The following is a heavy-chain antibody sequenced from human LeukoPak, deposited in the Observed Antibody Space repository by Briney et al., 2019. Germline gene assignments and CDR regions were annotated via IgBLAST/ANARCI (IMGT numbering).Heavy chain of an antibody. CDR1: GYTFTSYG. J-gene: IGHJ4*02. CDR3: ARSHEQKATAPGVY. D-gene: IGHD5-24*01. Sequence: GASVTVSCKASGYTFTSYGISWVGQAPGQGLEWMGWISAYNGNTNYAQKLQGRVTMTRDTSISTAYMELSRLRSDDTAVYYCARSHEQKATAPGVYWGQGTLVTVSS. CDR2: ISAYNGNT. V-gene: IGHV1-18*01.